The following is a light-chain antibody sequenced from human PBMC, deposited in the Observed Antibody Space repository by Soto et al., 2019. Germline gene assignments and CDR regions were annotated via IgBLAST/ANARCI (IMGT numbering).Light chain of an antibody. V-gene: IGKV3-20*01. J-gene: IGKJ1*01. CDR1: QSVRSN. Sequence: EIVMTQSPVTLSVSPGERATLSCRASQSVRSNLAWYQQKPGQAPRLLMYDASTRATGIPARFSGSGSGTDFTLTISRLEPEDFAVYYCQQYGSSPTTFGQGTKVDIK. CDR3: QQYGSSPTT. CDR2: DAS.